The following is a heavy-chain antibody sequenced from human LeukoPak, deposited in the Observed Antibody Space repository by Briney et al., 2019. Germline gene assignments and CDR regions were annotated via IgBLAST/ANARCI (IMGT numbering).Heavy chain of an antibody. Sequence: PSETLSLTCTVSGGSISSSSYYWGWIRQPPGKGLEWIGSTYYSGSTYHNPSLKSRVTISVDTSKNQFSLKLSSVTAADTAVYYCARQTSTVTMYYFDYWGQGTLVTVSS. J-gene: IGHJ4*02. CDR1: GGSISSSSYY. V-gene: IGHV4-39*01. D-gene: IGHD4-17*01. CDR2: TYYSGST. CDR3: ARQTSTVTMYYFDY.